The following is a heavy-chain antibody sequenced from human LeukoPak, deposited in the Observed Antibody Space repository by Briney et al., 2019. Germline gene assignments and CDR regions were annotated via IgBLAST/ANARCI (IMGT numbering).Heavy chain of an antibody. CDR2: INSSSSTI. D-gene: IGHD6-19*01. CDR1: GFTFSSYS. Sequence: GVTLRLSCAASGFTFSSYSMNWVRQAPGKGLKWVSHINSSSSTINYADSVKGRFTISRDNAKNSLYLQMNSLRDEDTAVYYCARAPRYSSGWFDYWGQGTLVTVSS. J-gene: IGHJ5*01. CDR3: ARAPRYSSGWFDY. V-gene: IGHV3-48*02.